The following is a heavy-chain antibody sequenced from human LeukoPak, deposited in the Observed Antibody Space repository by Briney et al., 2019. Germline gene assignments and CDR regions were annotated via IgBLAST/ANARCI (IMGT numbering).Heavy chain of an antibody. D-gene: IGHD2-2*01. CDR2: ISNSGGST. V-gene: IGHV3-23*01. CDR1: GFTFSSYA. CDR3: ARIRSYQHTSMGGYYGMDV. J-gene: IGHJ6*02. Sequence: PGGSLRLSCAASGFTFSSYAMYWVRQAPGKGLEWVSSISNSGGSTYYADSVKGRFTISRDNSKNTLYLQMNSLRAEDTAVYYCARIRSYQHTSMGGYYGMDVWGQGTTVTVSS.